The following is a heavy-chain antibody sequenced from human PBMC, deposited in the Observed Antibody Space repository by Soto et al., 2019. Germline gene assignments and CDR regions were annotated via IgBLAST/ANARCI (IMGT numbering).Heavy chain of an antibody. Sequence: ASETLSLTCTVSGGSISSYSWSWIRQPAGKGLEWIGRIYTSGSTNYNPSLKSRVTMSVDTSKNQFSLKLSSVTAADTAVYYCARDCSSTSCSNWFDPWGQGTLVTVSS. CDR1: GGSISSYS. CDR2: IYTSGST. V-gene: IGHV4-4*07. CDR3: ARDCSSTSCSNWFDP. D-gene: IGHD2-2*01. J-gene: IGHJ5*02.